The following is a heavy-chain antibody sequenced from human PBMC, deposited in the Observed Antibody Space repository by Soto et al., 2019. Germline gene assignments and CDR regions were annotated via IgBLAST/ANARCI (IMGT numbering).Heavy chain of an antibody. CDR3: AKDISAGYSGYVDY. J-gene: IGHJ4*02. V-gene: IGHV3-23*01. Sequence: GGSLRLSCAASGFTFSSYAMSWVRQAPGKGLEWVSAISGSGGSTYYAESVKGRFTISRDNSKTTLYLQMNSLRAEDTAVDDCAKDISAGYSGYVDYWGQGTLVTVSS. CDR1: GFTFSSYA. D-gene: IGHD5-12*01. CDR2: ISGSGGST.